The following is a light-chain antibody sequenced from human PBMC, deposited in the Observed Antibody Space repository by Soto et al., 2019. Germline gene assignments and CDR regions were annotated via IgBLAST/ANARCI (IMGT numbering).Light chain of an antibody. CDR2: DVT. Sequence: QSVLTQPPSPPGSPGQSVTISCTGTSSDVGGYNYVSWYQQHPGNAPKLMIYDVTVRPSGVPDRFSGSKSGNTASLTVSGLQAEDEATYYCSSFAISTYVFGTGTKVTVL. CDR1: SSDVGGYNY. J-gene: IGLJ1*01. CDR3: SSFAISTYV. V-gene: IGLV2-8*01.